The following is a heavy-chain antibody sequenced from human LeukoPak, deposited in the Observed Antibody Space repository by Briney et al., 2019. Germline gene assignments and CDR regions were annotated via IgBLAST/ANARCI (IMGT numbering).Heavy chain of an antibody. CDR2: IYYSGST. V-gene: IGHV4-30-4*01. Sequence: SETLSLTCTVSGGSISSGDYYWSWIRQPPGKGLEWNGYIYYSGSTYYNPSLKSRVTISVDTSKNQFSLKLSSVTAADTAVYYCARDGGVGELLSGYFDYWGQGTLVTVSS. CDR1: GGSISSGDYY. D-gene: IGHD1-26*01. J-gene: IGHJ4*02. CDR3: ARDGGVGELLSGYFDY.